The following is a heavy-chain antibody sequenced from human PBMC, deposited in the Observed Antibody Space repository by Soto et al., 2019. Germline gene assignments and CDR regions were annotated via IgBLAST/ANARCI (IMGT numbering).Heavy chain of an antibody. CDR2: IYDSGST. D-gene: IGHD4-17*01. CDR3: ARAHYGDYGYGMDV. Sequence: SETLSLTCAVSGGSISSGGYSWSWIRQPPGKGLEWIGYIYDSGSTYYNPSLKSRDTISVDRSKNQFSLKLSSVTAADTAVYYCARAHYGDYGYGMDVWGQGTTVTVSS. J-gene: IGHJ6*02. V-gene: IGHV4-30-2*01. CDR1: GGSISSGGYS.